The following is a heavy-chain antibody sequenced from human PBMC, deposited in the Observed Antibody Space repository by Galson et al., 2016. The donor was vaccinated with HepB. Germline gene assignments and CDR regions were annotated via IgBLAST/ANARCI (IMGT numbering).Heavy chain of an antibody. D-gene: IGHD2/OR15-2a*01. CDR3: ARHRTTGHDPGWFDP. J-gene: IGHJ5*02. CDR1: GYSFTSYW. V-gene: IGHV5-51*01. Sequence: QSGAEVKKPGESLKISCKSSGYSFTSYWIGWVRQMPGKGLEWMGIINPGDGETRYSPSFQGHFTISADKSISTAYLQFDSLKASDTAIYFCARHRTTGHDPGWFDPWGQGTLVTVSS. CDR2: INPGDGET.